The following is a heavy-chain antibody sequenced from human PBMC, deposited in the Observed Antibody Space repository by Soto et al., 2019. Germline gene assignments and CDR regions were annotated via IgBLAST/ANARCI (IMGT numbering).Heavy chain of an antibody. V-gene: IGHV1-18*01. D-gene: IGHD2-2*01. Sequence: QVHLVQSGGEVKKPGASVKVSCKASGYTFTAYGISWVRQAPGQGLEWIGWISPNNGNTKCAQKFQGRVTMTTDTSTDTAYLELRSLRADDTAVYYCARDRSSENYLKWIEYWGQGALVTVSS. CDR2: ISPNNGNT. J-gene: IGHJ4*02. CDR1: GYTFTAYG. CDR3: ARDRSSENYLKWIEY.